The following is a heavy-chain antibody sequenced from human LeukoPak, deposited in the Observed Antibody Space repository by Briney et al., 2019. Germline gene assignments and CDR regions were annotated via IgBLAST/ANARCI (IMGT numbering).Heavy chain of an antibody. Sequence: PGGSLRLSCAASGFTFDDFGMSWVRQAPGKGLEWVSGINWNGGSTDSTDSVKGRFTISRDNSKNTLYLQMNSLRAEGTAVYYCAKDTSQWLVRSAFDIWGQGTMVTVSS. V-gene: IGHV3-20*04. CDR2: INWNGGST. J-gene: IGHJ3*02. CDR3: AKDTSQWLVRSAFDI. CDR1: GFTFDDFG. D-gene: IGHD6-19*01.